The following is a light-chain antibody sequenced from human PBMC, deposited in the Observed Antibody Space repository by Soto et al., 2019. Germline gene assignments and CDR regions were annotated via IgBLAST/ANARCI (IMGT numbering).Light chain of an antibody. CDR1: QDIRND. Sequence: AIQMTQSPSSLSASVGDRVTITCRASQDIRNDLGWYQQKPGKAPKVLIYDASNLQGGVPSRFSGSGSGTDFTITISSLQPEDFATYYCQQDYNSPWTFGQGTKVEIK. J-gene: IGKJ1*01. CDR2: DAS. CDR3: QQDYNSPWT. V-gene: IGKV1-6*01.